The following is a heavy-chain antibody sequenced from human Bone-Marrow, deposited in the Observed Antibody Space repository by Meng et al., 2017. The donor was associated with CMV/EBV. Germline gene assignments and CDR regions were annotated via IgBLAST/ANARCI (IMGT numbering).Heavy chain of an antibody. J-gene: IGHJ6*02. CDR1: GFTFSSYA. V-gene: IGHV3-30-3*01. CDR2: ISYDGSNK. Sequence: GESLKISCAASGFTFSSYAMHWVRQAPGKGLEWVAVISYDGSNKYYADSVKGRFTISRDNSKNTLYLQMNSLRAEDTAVYYCARTPWAARPPGPYYGMDVWGQGTTVTVSS. D-gene: IGHD6-6*01. CDR3: ARTPWAARPPGPYYGMDV.